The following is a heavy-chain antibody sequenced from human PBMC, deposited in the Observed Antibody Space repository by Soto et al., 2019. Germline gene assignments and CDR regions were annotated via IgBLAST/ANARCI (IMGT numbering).Heavy chain of an antibody. D-gene: IGHD3-10*01. CDR3: ASDGTMVRGVTAFDL. V-gene: IGHV4-4*07. CDR2: IYTSGST. Sequence: QVQLQESGPGLVKPSETLSLTCTVSGGSISSYYWSWIRQPAGKGLEWIGRIYTSGSTNYNPSLKSRATMSVDTSKNQFSLKLSSVTAADTAVYYCASDGTMVRGVTAFDLWGRGTLVTVSS. CDR1: GGSISSYY. J-gene: IGHJ2*01.